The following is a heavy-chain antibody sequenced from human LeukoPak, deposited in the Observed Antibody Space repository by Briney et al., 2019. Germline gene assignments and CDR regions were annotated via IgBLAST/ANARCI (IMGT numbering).Heavy chain of an antibody. CDR2: INPRDSDT. D-gene: IGHD3-16*02. J-gene: IGHJ4*02. V-gene: IGHV5-51*01. Sequence: NHGESLKISCKGSGYSFTSYWIGWVCQMPGKGLEWMGIINPRDSDTKYSPSFQGQVSISVDKSITTAYLQWSSLKASDTAIYYCAKQSVDGRYTFDYWGQGTLVTVSS. CDR3: AKQSVDGRYTFDY. CDR1: GYSFTSYW.